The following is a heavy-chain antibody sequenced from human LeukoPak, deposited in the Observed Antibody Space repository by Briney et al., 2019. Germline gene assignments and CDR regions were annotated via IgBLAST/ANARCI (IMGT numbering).Heavy chain of an antibody. CDR2: IYYSGST. D-gene: IGHD6-19*01. CDR1: GGSISGYY. J-gene: IGHJ6*02. CDR3: ARVKQWLVGRDSSYYGMDV. V-gene: IGHV4-59*12. Sequence: SETLSLACTVSGGSISGYYWSWIRQPPGKGLEWVGYIYYSGSTNSNPSLKSRITTSVDTSKNQFSLKLSSVTAADTAVYYCARVKQWLVGRDSSYYGMDVWGQGTTVTVSS.